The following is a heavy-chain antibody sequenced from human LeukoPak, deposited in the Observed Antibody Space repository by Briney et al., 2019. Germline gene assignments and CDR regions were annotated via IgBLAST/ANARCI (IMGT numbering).Heavy chain of an antibody. CDR1: GGSISSYY. D-gene: IGHD6-19*01. J-gene: IGHJ4*02. CDR2: IYYRST. Sequence: PSETLSLTCTVSGGSISSYYWSWIRQTPGEGLEWIGYIYYRSTNYNPSLKSRVTISVDTSKNQFSLKVSSVTAADTAVYYCASIAVSGTVDYWGQGTLVTVSS. V-gene: IGHV4-59*01. CDR3: ASIAVSGTVDY.